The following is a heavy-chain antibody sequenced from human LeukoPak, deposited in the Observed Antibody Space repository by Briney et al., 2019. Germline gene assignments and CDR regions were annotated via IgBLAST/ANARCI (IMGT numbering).Heavy chain of an antibody. J-gene: IGHJ4*02. CDR2: IIPIFGTA. D-gene: IGHD3-22*01. CDR1: GYTFTGYY. Sequence: SVKVSCKASGYTFTGYYMHWVRQAPGQGLEWMGGIIPIFGTANYAQKFQGRVTITADESTSTAYMELSSLRSEDTAVYYCARGGGTYYYDSSGYYSFDYWGQGTLVTVSS. CDR3: ARGGGTYYYDSSGYYSFDY. V-gene: IGHV1-69*13.